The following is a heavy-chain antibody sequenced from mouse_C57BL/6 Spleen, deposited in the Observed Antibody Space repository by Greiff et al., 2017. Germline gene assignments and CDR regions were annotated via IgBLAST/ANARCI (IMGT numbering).Heavy chain of an antibody. CDR3: AIADYFYAMDY. CDR2: LHPSDSDT. D-gene: IGHD2-4*01. V-gene: IGHV1-74*01. CDR1: GYTFTSYW. J-gene: IGHJ4*01. Sequence: QVQLQQPGAELVKPGASVKVSCKASGYTFTSYWMHWVKQRPGQGLEWIGRLHPSDSDTNYNQKFKGKATLTVDKSSSTAYMQLSSLTSEDSAVYYCAIADYFYAMDYWGQGTSVTVSS.